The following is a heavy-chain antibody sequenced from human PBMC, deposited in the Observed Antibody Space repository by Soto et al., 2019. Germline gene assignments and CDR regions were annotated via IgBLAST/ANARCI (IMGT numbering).Heavy chain of an antibody. CDR3: AHRQRTVVVGAPFDL. CDR1: GVSLSTSGEG. D-gene: IGHD2-15*01. CDR2: IYWDDDK. J-gene: IGHJ4*02. V-gene: IGHV2-5*02. Sequence: SGPTLVNPTQTLTLTCTLSGVSLSTSGEGVGWSRQPPGKALEWLALIYWDDDKRFSPSLKSRLAITRGISKNQVIMTMTDMAPEDTAIYYCAHRQRTVVVGAPFDLWGQGSQVTVS.